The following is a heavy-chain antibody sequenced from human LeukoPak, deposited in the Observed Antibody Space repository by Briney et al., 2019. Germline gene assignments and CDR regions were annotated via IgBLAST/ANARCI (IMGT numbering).Heavy chain of an antibody. Sequence: GGSLRLSCAASGFTFSSYAMSWVRQAPGKGLEWISYISYDSMIIYYADSVRGRFTISRDNAKNSLYLQMHSLRAEDTAVYYCVRDNPRCCGVVPANIDDYWGQETLVTVSS. D-gene: IGHD2-15*01. CDR2: ISYDSMII. V-gene: IGHV3-48*01. CDR3: VRDNPRCCGVVPANIDDY. CDR1: GFTFSSYA. J-gene: IGHJ4*02.